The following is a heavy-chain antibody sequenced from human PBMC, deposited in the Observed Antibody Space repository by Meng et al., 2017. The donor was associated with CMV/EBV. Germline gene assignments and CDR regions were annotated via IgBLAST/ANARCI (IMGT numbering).Heavy chain of an antibody. V-gene: IGHV3-7*01. D-gene: IGHD2-15*01. CDR3: ARYSAGYCSGGSCNWFDP. Sequence: ETLSLTGAASGFTFSSYWMSWVRQAPGKGLEWVANIKQDGSEKYYVDSVKGRFTISRDNAKNSLYLQMNSLRAEDTAVYYCARYSAGYCSGGSCNWFDPWGQGTLVTVSS. CDR1: GFTFSSYW. CDR2: IKQDGSEK. J-gene: IGHJ5*02.